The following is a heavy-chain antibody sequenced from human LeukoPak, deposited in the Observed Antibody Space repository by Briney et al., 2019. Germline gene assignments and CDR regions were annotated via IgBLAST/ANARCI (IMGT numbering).Heavy chain of an antibody. D-gene: IGHD4-23*01. CDR2: IYSGGST. CDR3: ARDPYGGNSAGGY. Sequence: GGSLRLSCEASGFTVSSNYMSWVRQAPGKGLEWVSVIYSGGSTYYADSVKGRFTISRDNSKNTLDLQMNSLRAEDTPVYYCARDPYGGNSAGGYWGQGTLVTVSS. J-gene: IGHJ4*02. V-gene: IGHV3-53*01. CDR1: GFTVSSNY.